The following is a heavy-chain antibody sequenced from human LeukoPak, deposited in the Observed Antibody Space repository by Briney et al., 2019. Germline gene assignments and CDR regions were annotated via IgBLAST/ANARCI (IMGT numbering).Heavy chain of an antibody. J-gene: IGHJ5*02. D-gene: IGHD3-10*01. Sequence: PSETLSLTCAAYGGSFSGYYWSWIRQPPGKGLEWIGEINHSGSTNYNPSLKSRVTISVDTSKNQFSLKLSSVTAADTAVYYCARTMVRGVITRGWFDPWGQGTLVTVSS. CDR1: GGSFSGYY. CDR2: INHSGST. CDR3: ARTMVRGVITRGWFDP. V-gene: IGHV4-34*01.